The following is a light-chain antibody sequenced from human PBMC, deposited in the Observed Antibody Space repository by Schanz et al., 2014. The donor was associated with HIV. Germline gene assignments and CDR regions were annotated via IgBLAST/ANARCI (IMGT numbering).Light chain of an antibody. CDR2: EVS. J-gene: IGLJ3*02. V-gene: IGLV2-18*02. CDR3: SSFAGSNIPWV. CDR1: SSDIGSYNR. Sequence: QSALTQPPSVSGSPGQSVTISCTGISSDIGSYNRVSWYQQSPGTAPKLVIYEVSSRPSGVPDRFSGSRSGNTASLTVSGLQPEDEADYYCSSFAGSNIPWVFGGGTKVTVL.